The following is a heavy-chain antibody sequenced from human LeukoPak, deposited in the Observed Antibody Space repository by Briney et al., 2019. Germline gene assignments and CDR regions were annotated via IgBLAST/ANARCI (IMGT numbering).Heavy chain of an antibody. CDR1: GYSFTGYW. CDR3: ARSYYYDSSGYYYAAFDI. J-gene: IGHJ3*02. Sequence: GESLKISCKGSGYSFTGYWIGWVRQMPGKGLEWMGIIYPGDSDTRYSPSFQGQVTISADKSISTAYLQWSSLKASDTAMYYCARSYYYDSSGYYYAAFDIWGQGTMVTVSS. D-gene: IGHD3-22*01. CDR2: IYPGDSDT. V-gene: IGHV5-51*01.